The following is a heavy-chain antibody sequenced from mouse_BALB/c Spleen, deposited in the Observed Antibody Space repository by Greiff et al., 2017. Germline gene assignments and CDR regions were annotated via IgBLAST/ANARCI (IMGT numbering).Heavy chain of an antibody. CDR3: ARNDGSRIDD. CDR1: GYTFTDYA. J-gene: IGHJ2*01. D-gene: IGHD1-1*01. V-gene: IGHV1S137*01. Sequence: QVQLQQSGAELVRPGVSVKISCKGSGYTFTDYAMHWVKQSHAKSLEWIGVISTYYGDASYNQKFKGKATMTVDKSSSTAYMELARLTSEDSAIYYCARNDGSRIDDWGQGTTLTVSS. CDR2: ISTYYGDA.